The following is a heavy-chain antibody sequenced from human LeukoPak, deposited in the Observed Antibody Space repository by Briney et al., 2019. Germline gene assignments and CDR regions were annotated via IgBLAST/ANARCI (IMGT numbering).Heavy chain of an antibody. V-gene: IGHV3-23*01. CDR2: ISSTGGTT. D-gene: IGHD3-16*01. CDR3: AKVRWGSDNALDS. Sequence: GGTLRLSCAASGITFSSYGMSWVRQAPGKGLEWVSSISSTGGTTYYADSVKGRITISRDNSMNTLYLQMNSLRAEDTAVYYCAKVRWGSDNALDSWGQGTLVTGSS. CDR1: GITFSSYG. J-gene: IGHJ4*02.